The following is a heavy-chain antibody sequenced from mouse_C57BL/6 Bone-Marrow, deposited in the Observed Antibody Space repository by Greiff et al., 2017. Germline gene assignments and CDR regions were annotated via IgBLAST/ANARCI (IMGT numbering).Heavy chain of an antibody. CDR3: ARTGYGSSHYAMDY. J-gene: IGHJ4*01. Sequence: QVQLQQSGAELVRPGTSVKMSCKASGYTFTNYWIGWAKQRPGHGLEWIGDIYPGGGYTNYNEKFKGKATLTADKSSSTAYMQFSSLTSEDSATYYCARTGYGSSHYAMDYWGQGTSVTVSS. V-gene: IGHV1-63*01. D-gene: IGHD1-1*01. CDR2: IYPGGGYT. CDR1: GYTFTNYW.